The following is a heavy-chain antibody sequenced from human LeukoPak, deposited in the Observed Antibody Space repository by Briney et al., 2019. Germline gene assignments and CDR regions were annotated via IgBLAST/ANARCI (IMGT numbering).Heavy chain of an antibody. CDR1: GHTFTSYV. V-gene: IGHV1-18*01. D-gene: IGHD1-26*01. CDR2: IIAQNGNT. CDR3: ARDLGYSGSYLDAFDI. Sequence: ASVKVSCNASGHTFTSYVISWVRQAPGQRLEWRGWIIAQNGNTNYAQKHQGRVTMTTYTSTGTVYMELRRLRSEDTAVYYCARDLGYSGSYLDAFDIWGQGKMVTVSS. J-gene: IGHJ3*02.